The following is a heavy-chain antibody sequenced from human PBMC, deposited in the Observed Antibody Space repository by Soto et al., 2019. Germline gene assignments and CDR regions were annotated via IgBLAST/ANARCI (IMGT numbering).Heavy chain of an antibody. J-gene: IGHJ6*02. D-gene: IGHD1-1*01. CDR2: ISGSGGSI. CDR3: VKGYWKGDV. Sequence: EVQLLESGGGLVQPGGSLRLSCAASGFTLSTYAMNWVRQAPGNGLEWVSAISGSGGSIHYADSVKGRFTISRDNSKYTLYRQMNSLRDDDTAVYHCVKGYWKGDVWGQGTTVTVS. CDR1: GFTLSTYA. V-gene: IGHV3-23*01.